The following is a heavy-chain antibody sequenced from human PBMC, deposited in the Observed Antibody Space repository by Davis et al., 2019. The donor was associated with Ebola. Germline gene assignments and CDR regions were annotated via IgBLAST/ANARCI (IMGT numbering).Heavy chain of an antibody. V-gene: IGHV3-13*01. Sequence: PGGSLRLSCAASGFTFSSSDMHWVRQVTGKGLEWVSAIGTGGDTYYSGSVKGRFTISRDNAKNLLYLQMSSLRAEDTAMYYCARGSRRGYSYGFVWGQGTLVTVSS. CDR1: GFTFSSSD. CDR2: IGTGGDT. D-gene: IGHD5-18*01. CDR3: ARGSRRGYSYGFV. J-gene: IGHJ4*02.